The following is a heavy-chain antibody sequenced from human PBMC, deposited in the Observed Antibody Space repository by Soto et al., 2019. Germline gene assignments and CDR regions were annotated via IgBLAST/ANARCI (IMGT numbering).Heavy chain of an antibody. CDR1: GYTFTSYY. Sequence: ASVKVSCKASGYTFTSYYMHWVRQAPGQGLEWLGWINPNSGDTNYAQKFQDRVTVTRDTSITTAYMELSRLRSDDTAVYYCAKNILVTLEDALDIWGQGTMVTVSS. V-gene: IGHV1-2*02. CDR3: AKNILVTLEDALDI. CDR2: INPNSGDT. D-gene: IGHD3-10*01. J-gene: IGHJ3*02.